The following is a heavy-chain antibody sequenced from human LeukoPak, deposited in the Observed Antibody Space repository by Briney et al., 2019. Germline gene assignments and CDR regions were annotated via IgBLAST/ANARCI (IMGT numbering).Heavy chain of an antibody. Sequence: GASVKVSRKASGYTFTSYGISWVRQAPGQGLEWMGWISAYNGNTNYAQKLQGRVTMTTDTSTSTAYMELRSLRSDDTAVYYCARDRIKQWLVRDWFDPWGQGTLVTVSS. CDR2: ISAYNGNT. V-gene: IGHV1-18*01. CDR1: GYTFTSYG. CDR3: ARDRIKQWLVRDWFDP. D-gene: IGHD6-19*01. J-gene: IGHJ5*02.